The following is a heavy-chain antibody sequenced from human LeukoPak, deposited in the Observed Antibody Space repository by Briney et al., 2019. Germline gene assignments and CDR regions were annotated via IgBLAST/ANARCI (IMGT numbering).Heavy chain of an antibody. D-gene: IGHD5-12*01. Sequence: PSQTLSLTCTVSGGAISSGSDYWSWIRQPAGKGLEWIGRIYTSGSTNYNPSLKSRVTISVDTSKNQFSLKLSSLTAADTAVYYCARQRPSGYDFGFDYWGQGTLVTVSS. CDR1: GGAISSGSDY. CDR3: ARQRPSGYDFGFDY. J-gene: IGHJ4*02. CDR2: IYTSGST. V-gene: IGHV4-61*02.